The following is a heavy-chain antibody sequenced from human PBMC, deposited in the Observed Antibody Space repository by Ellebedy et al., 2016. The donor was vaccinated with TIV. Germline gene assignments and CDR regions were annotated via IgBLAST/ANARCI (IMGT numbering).Heavy chain of an antibody. CDR3: ARDRPETQSLGSERGGSEHSSSWPADLGYYYGMDV. CDR2: ISAYNGNT. CDR1: GYTFSSYG. Sequence: ASVKVSXKASGYTFSSYGINWVRQAPGQGLEWMGWISAYNGNTNYAQKLQGRVTMTTDKSTSTAYMELSSLRSEDTAVYYCARDRPETQSLGSERGGSEHSSSWPADLGYYYGMDVWGQGTTVTVSS. V-gene: IGHV1-18*01. J-gene: IGHJ6*02. D-gene: IGHD6-13*01.